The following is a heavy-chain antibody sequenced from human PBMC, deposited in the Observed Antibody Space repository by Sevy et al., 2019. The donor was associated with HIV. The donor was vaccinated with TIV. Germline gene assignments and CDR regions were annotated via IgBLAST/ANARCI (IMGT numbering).Heavy chain of an antibody. Sequence: GGSLRLSCAAPGFTFSSYGMNWVRQAPGKGLEWVSYIGSSSSTIYYAASVKGRFTISRVNAKSSLYLQMNSLRDEDTAVYYCARAWSGPYGMDVWGQGTTVTVSS. D-gene: IGHD3-3*01. J-gene: IGHJ6*02. V-gene: IGHV3-48*02. CDR3: ARAWSGPYGMDV. CDR2: IGSSSSTI. CDR1: GFTFSSYG.